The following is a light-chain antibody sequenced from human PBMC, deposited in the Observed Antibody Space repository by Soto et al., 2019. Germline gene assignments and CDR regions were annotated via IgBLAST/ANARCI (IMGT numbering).Light chain of an antibody. CDR1: SSDVGAYNY. CDR2: DVT. J-gene: IGLJ1*01. CDR3: SSYTSSSTYV. Sequence: SVLPQPASVNGSPGQSIAISCTGTSSDVGAYNYVSWYQQHPGKAPKLMIFDVTNRPSGVSDRFSGSKSGNTASLTISGLQAEDEADYYCSSYTSSSTYVFGTGTKVTVL. V-gene: IGLV2-14*03.